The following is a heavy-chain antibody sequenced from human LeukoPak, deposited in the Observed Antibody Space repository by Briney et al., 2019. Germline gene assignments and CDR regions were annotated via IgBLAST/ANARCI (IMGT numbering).Heavy chain of an antibody. Sequence: TGGSLRLSCAASKFAFSSYAMSWVRQAPGKGLEWVSVIYSGGSTYYADSVKGRFTISRDNTKNSLYLQMSSLRAEDTAVYYCATDRGWRTSGYYLYYFEYWGQGTLVTFSS. J-gene: IGHJ4*02. CDR3: ATDRGWRTSGYYLYYFEY. V-gene: IGHV3-23*03. D-gene: IGHD3-3*01. CDR1: KFAFSSYA. CDR2: IYSGGST.